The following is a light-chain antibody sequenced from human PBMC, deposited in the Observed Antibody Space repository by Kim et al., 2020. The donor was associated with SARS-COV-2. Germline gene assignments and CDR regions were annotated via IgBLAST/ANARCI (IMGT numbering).Light chain of an antibody. J-gene: IGLJ2*01. Sequence: ELTQPPSASGTPGQRVIIRCSGSASNIGSNTLNWYKQVSGTTPKLLISHDDQRPSGVPDRFSGSKSGTSGSPSISGLQSEDEADYYCASWDDSLTSLLFGGGTQLTVL. V-gene: IGLV1-44*01. CDR1: ASNIGSNT. CDR2: HDD. CDR3: ASWDDSLTSLL.